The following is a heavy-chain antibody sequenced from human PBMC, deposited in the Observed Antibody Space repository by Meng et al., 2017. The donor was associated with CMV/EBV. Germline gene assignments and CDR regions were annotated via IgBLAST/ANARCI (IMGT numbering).Heavy chain of an antibody. Sequence: GGSLRLSCAASRFTFSSYAMHWVRQAPGKGLEWVAVISYDGSNKFYADSVKGRFTISRDNSKNTLYLQMNSLRTEDTAVYYCAKGIIAAAGPIDYWGQGTLVTVSS. V-gene: IGHV3-30-3*01. CDR2: ISYDGSNK. CDR3: AKGIIAAAGPIDY. J-gene: IGHJ4*02. D-gene: IGHD6-13*01. CDR1: RFTFSSYA.